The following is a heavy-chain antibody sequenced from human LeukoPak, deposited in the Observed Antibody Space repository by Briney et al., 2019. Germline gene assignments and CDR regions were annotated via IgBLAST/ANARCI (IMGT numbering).Heavy chain of an antibody. V-gene: IGHV3-30*02. CDR1: GFTFSDYY. CDR3: ARVGKVSSSSTYYYYYYMDV. D-gene: IGHD6-6*01. Sequence: GGSLRLSRAASGFTFSDYYMTWIRQAPGKGLEWVAFIRYDGSNKYYADSVKGRFTISRDNSKNTLYLQMNSLRAEDTAVYYCARVGKVSSSSTYYYYYYMDVWGKGTTVTVSS. CDR2: IRYDGSNK. J-gene: IGHJ6*03.